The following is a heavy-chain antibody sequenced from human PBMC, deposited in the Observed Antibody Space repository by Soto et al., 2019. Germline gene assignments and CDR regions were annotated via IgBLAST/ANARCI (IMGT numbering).Heavy chain of an antibody. V-gene: IGHV3-23*01. CDR1: GFSFSNYA. J-gene: IGHJ4*02. CDR2: ISGSGVST. CDR3: AKDGSAYYPDPLDY. Sequence: EVQLLESGGGLVQPGGSLRLSCAASGFSFSNYAMSWVRQAPGKGLEWVSSISGSGVSTYYADSVKGRFTFSRDNSKNTLYLQMNSLRPEDTALYYCAKDGSAYYPDPLDYWGQGTLVTVSS. D-gene: IGHD3-22*01.